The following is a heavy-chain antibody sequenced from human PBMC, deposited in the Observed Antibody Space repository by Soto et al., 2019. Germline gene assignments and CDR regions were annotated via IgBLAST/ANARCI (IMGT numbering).Heavy chain of an antibody. Sequence: GGSLRLSCAASGFTFSSYSMNWVRQAPGKGLEWVSSISSSSSYIYYADSVKGRFTISRDNAKNSLYLQMNSLRAEDTAVYYCARGPYDYVWGSDPPHFDYWGQGTLVTVSS. D-gene: IGHD3-16*02. V-gene: IGHV3-21*04. CDR1: GFTFSSYS. CDR3: ARGPYDYVWGSDPPHFDY. CDR2: ISSSSSYI. J-gene: IGHJ4*02.